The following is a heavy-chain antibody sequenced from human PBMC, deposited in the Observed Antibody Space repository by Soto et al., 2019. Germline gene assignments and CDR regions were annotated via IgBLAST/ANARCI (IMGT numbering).Heavy chain of an antibody. J-gene: IGHJ5*02. D-gene: IGHD2-2*01. V-gene: IGHV4-59*08. Sequence: SVTLSLTCTVSGGSISSYHWSWIRQPPGKGVEWIGDIYYSGSTNYNPALKGRVTISVDTSKNQFSLKLSAVPAADTAVYYCARTVVPAAIYWFDPWGQRTLVTVSS. CDR2: IYYSGST. CDR1: GGSISSYH. CDR3: ARTVVPAAIYWFDP.